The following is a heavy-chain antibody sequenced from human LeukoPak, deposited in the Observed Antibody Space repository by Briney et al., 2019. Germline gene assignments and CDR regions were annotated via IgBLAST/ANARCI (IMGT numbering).Heavy chain of an antibody. J-gene: IGHJ4*02. Sequence: SETLSLTCTVSGGSISSSSYYWGWIRQPPGKGLEWIASMYYSGTTYYNPSLKSRVTISVDTYKSQLSLKLSSVTAADTAVYYCARQGGSGWYHPHLFWGQGILVTVSS. V-gene: IGHV4-39*01. D-gene: IGHD6-19*01. CDR3: ARQGGSGWYHPHLF. CDR1: GGSISSSSYY. CDR2: MYYSGTT.